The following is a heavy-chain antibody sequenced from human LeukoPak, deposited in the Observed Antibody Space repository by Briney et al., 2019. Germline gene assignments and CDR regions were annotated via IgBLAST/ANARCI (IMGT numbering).Heavy chain of an antibody. Sequence: PGGSLRLSCAASGFTFDDYAMHWVRQAPGKGLEWVSGISWNSGSIGYADSVKGRFTISRDNAKNSLYLQMNSLRAEDTALYYCAKDMFPRALAMVRGVPFDYWGQGTLVTVSS. CDR2: ISWNSGSI. CDR3: AKDMFPRALAMVRGVPFDY. CDR1: GFTFDDYA. D-gene: IGHD3-10*01. V-gene: IGHV3-9*01. J-gene: IGHJ4*02.